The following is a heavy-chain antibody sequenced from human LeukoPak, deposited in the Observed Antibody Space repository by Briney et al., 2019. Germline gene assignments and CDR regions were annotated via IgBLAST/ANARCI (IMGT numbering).Heavy chain of an antibody. CDR2: ISGSGGST. D-gene: IGHD5-18*01. J-gene: IGHJ4*02. V-gene: IGHV3-23*01. Sequence: GGSLRLSCAASGFTFSSYAMSWVRQAPGKGLEWVSAISGSGGSTYYADSVKGRFTISRDNSKNTLYLQMNSLRAEDTAVYYCARTVREGPDRWIQPPLGGYWGQGTLVTVSS. CDR3: ARTVREGPDRWIQPPLGGY. CDR1: GFTFSSYA.